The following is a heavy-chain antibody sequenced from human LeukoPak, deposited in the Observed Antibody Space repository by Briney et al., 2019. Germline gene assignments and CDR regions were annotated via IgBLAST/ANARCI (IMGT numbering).Heavy chain of an antibody. V-gene: IGHV3-64*01. CDR3: ARNAPKLLWFGAPGYGMDV. D-gene: IGHD3-10*01. Sequence: GGSLRLSCAASGFTFSSYAMHWVRQAPGKGLEYVSAISSNGGSTYYANSVKGRFTISRDNSKNTLYLQMGSLRAEDMAVYYCARNAPKLLWFGAPGYGMDVWGQGTTVTVSS. J-gene: IGHJ6*02. CDR1: GFTFSSYA. CDR2: ISSNGGST.